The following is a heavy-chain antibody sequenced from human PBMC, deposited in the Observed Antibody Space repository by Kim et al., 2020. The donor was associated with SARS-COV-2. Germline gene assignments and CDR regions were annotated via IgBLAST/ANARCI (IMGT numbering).Heavy chain of an antibody. J-gene: IGHJ2*01. CDR3: ARAGARVWYFDL. D-gene: IGHD6-6*01. V-gene: IGHV5-51*01. Sequence: RYSPSSQGQVTISSDTSISTAYLQWSSLKAADTAMYYCARAGARVWYFDLWGRGTLVTVSS.